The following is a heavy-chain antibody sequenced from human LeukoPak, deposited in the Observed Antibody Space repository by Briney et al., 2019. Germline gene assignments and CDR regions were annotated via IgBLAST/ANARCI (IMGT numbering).Heavy chain of an antibody. CDR2: IYTSGST. V-gene: IGHV4-4*09. D-gene: IGHD2-8*01. CDR1: GGSISSYY. CDR3: ARLYCTNGVCYLDY. Sequence: PSETLSLTCTVSGGSISSYYWSWIRQPPGKGLEWIGYIYTSGSTNYNPSLKGRVTISVDTSKNQFSLKLSSVTAADTAVYYCARLYCTNGVCYLDYWGQGTLVTVSS. J-gene: IGHJ4*02.